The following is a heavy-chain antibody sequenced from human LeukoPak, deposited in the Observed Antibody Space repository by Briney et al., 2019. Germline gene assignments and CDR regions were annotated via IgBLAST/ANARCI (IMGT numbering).Heavy chain of an antibody. Sequence: PGGSLRLSRAASGFTFSNYGMHWVRQAPGKGLEWVTIIWYDGSNKYYADSVKGRFTISRDNSKNTLFLQMNSLRAEDTALYYCARGSSGWSTYGMDVWGQGTTVTVSS. J-gene: IGHJ6*02. D-gene: IGHD6-19*01. CDR2: IWYDGSNK. CDR3: ARGSSGWSTYGMDV. CDR1: GFTFSNYG. V-gene: IGHV3-33*01.